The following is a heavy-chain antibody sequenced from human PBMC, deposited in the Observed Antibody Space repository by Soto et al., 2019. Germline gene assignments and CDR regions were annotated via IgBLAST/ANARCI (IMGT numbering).Heavy chain of an antibody. J-gene: IGHJ4*02. Sequence: QLQLQESGPRLVKPSETLSLICSVSGASITSGNYYWAWIRQPPGKGLEWIGSMFYRGTTHYNSSLETRVSISADTAKNQISLNLNSVTAADTAIYFCARHPSLYRHLVFWGQGILVTVSS. V-gene: IGHV4-39*01. CDR2: MFYRGTT. CDR1: GASITSGNYY. CDR3: ARHPSLYRHLVF. D-gene: IGHD2-15*01.